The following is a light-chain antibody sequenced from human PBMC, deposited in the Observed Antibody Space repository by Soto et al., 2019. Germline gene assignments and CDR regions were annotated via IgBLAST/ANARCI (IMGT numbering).Light chain of an antibody. Sequence: QSALTQPASVSGSPGQSITLSCSGTGSDFGNYNLVSWYQQHPGKAPKLIIFGDTRRPSGVSDRFSGSKSGNTASLTISGLQTEDEAEYHCCSVAGTDTVVFGGGTKLTVL. V-gene: IGLV2-23*01. CDR1: GSDFGNYNL. CDR3: CSVAGTDTVV. CDR2: GDT. J-gene: IGLJ2*01.